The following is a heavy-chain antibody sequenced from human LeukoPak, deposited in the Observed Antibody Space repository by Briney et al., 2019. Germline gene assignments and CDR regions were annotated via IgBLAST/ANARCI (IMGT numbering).Heavy chain of an antibody. J-gene: IGHJ4*02. CDR3: ARDSAYGSGSGPLY. CDR1: GGSISSYY. CDR2: IYYSGST. V-gene: IGHV4-59*12. Sequence: SETLSLTCTVSGGSISSYYWSWIRQPPGKGLEWIGYIYYSGSTNYNPSLKSRVTISVDTSKNQFSLKLSSVTAADTAVYYCARDSAYGSGSGPLYWGQGTLVTVSS. D-gene: IGHD3-10*01.